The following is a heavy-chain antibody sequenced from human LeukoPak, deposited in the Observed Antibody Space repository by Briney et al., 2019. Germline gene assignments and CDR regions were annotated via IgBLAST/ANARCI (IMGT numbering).Heavy chain of an antibody. CDR1: GGTFSSYA. CDR2: IIPIFGTA. J-gene: IGHJ5*02. Sequence: SVKVSCKASGGTFSSYAISWVRQAPGQGLEWMGVIIPIFGTANYAQKFQGRVTITTDESTSTAYMELSSLRSEDTAVYYCARENYDSSGYYPNRFDPWGQGTLVTVSS. CDR3: ARENYDSSGYYPNRFDP. D-gene: IGHD3-22*01. V-gene: IGHV1-69*05.